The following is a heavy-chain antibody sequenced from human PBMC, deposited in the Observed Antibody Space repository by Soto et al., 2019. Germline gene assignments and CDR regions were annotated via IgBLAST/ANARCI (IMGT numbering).Heavy chain of an antibody. D-gene: IGHD1-1*01. V-gene: IGHV3-74*01. CDR1: GFTFSSYW. CDR2: INSDGSST. CDR3: ARGERATTGY. Sequence: EAQLVESGGGLVQPGGSLRLSCAASGFTFSSYWMHWVRQAPGKGLVWLSRINSDGSSTNYADSVKGRFTISRDNAKNTLNLQMNSLRGEDTAVYYCARGERATTGYWGQGTLVTVSS. J-gene: IGHJ4*02.